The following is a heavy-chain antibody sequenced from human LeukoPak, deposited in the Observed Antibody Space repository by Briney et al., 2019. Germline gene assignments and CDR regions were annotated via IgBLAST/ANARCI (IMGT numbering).Heavy chain of an antibody. D-gene: IGHD6-19*01. CDR3: ARPVAGTLFGP. J-gene: IGHJ5*02. V-gene: IGHV4-39*01. Sequence: SETLSLTCTVSGGSISSSSYYWGWIRQPPGKGLEWIGSIYYSGSTYYNPSLKSRVTISVDTSKNQFSLKLSSVTAADTAVYYCARPVAGTLFGPWGQGTLVTVSS. CDR1: GGSISSSSYY. CDR2: IYYSGST.